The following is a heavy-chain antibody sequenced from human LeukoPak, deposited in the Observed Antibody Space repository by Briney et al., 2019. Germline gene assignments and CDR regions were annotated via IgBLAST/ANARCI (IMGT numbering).Heavy chain of an antibody. V-gene: IGHV3-23*01. J-gene: IGHJ4*02. CDR2: ISGSGGST. CDR1: GFTFSSYA. CDR3: AKDSWDSSGYLVPTPYYFDY. D-gene: IGHD3-22*01. Sequence: PGGSLRLSCAASGFTFSSYAMSWVRQAPGKGLEWVSAISGSGGSTYYADSVKGRFTISRDNSKNTLYLQMNSLRAEDTAVYYCAKDSWDSSGYLVPTPYYFDYWGQGTLVTVSS.